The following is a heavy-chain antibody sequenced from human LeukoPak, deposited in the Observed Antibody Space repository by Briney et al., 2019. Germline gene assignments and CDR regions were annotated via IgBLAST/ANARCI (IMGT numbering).Heavy chain of an antibody. CDR3: AKAAWVYGSGSYRS. J-gene: IGHJ4*02. CDR1: GFTFSSYG. CDR2: ISGSGGST. V-gene: IGHV3-23*01. D-gene: IGHD3-10*01. Sequence: GGSLRLSCAASGFTFSSYGMSWVRQAPGKGLEWVSAISGSGGSTYYADSVKGRFTISRDNSKNTLYLQMNSLRAEDTAVYYCAKAAWVYGSGSYRSWGQGTLVTVSS.